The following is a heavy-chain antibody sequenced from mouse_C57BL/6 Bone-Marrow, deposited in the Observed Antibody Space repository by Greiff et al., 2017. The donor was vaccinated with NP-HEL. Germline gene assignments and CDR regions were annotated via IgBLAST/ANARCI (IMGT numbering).Heavy chain of an antibody. CDR1: GYTFTSYG. CDR2: IYPRSGTT. Sequence: QVQLKESGAELARPGASVTLSCKASGYTFTSYGISWVKQSTGQGLEWIGEIYPRSGTTYYNEKFKGKATLTADKYSSTAYMELRRLTSEDAAVYFCARKAAWFAYWGQGTLVTVSA. V-gene: IGHV1-81*01. J-gene: IGHJ3*01. CDR3: ARKAAWFAY.